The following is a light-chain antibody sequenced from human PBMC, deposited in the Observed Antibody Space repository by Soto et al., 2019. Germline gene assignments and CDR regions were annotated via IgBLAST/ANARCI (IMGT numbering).Light chain of an antibody. CDR3: SSYTGSSPYVV. Sequence: QSALTQPASVSGSPGQSITISCTGTSSDVGGYNYVSWYQQHPGKAPKLMIYDVSNRPSGVSNRFSGSKSGNTASLTISGLQAEDEADYYCSSYTGSSPYVVFGGGTPLTVL. CDR2: DVS. J-gene: IGLJ2*01. CDR1: SSDVGGYNY. V-gene: IGLV2-14*01.